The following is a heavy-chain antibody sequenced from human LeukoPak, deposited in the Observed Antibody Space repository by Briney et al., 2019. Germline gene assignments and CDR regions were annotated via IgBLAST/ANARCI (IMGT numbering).Heavy chain of an antibody. CDR2: INPSGGST. D-gene: IGHD5-24*01. CDR1: GYTFTSYY. CDR3: AREGRGLQPDY. V-gene: IGHV1-46*01. J-gene: IGHJ4*02. Sequence: ASVKVSCEASGYTFTSYYMHWVRQAPGQGLEWMGIINPSGGSTSYAQKFQGRVTMTRDTSTSTVYMELSSLRSEDTAVYYCAREGRGLQPDYWGQGTLVTVSS.